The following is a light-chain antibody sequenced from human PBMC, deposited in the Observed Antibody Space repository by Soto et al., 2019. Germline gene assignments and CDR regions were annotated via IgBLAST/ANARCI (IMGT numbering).Light chain of an antibody. CDR2: TAA. CDR1: QRITTY. Sequence: IHMTQSPSSLSASVGDRGTITCRASQRITTYLNWYQQKPGKAPKLLISTAATLQGGVPSRFSGSGSGTDFTLTITTLQPEDFATYFCQQSYSTPYTFGQGTKLEIK. V-gene: IGKV1-39*01. J-gene: IGKJ2*01. CDR3: QQSYSTPYT.